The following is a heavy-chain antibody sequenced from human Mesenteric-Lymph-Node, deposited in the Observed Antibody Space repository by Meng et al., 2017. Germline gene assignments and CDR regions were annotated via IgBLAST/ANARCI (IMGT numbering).Heavy chain of an antibody. Sequence: GESLKISCAASGFTFSSYEMNWVRQAPGKGLEWVSYISSSGSTRYYADSVKGRFTISRDNAKNSLYLQMNSRRAEDTAVYYCARPYYDFWSGYYIDYWGQGTLVTVSS. CDR3: ARPYYDFWSGYYIDY. D-gene: IGHD3-3*01. V-gene: IGHV3-48*03. CDR1: GFTFSSYE. J-gene: IGHJ4*02. CDR2: ISSSGSTR.